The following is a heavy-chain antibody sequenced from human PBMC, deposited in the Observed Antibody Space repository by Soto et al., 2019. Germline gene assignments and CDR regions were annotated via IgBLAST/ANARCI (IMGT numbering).Heavy chain of an antibody. V-gene: IGHV3-11*01. CDR2: ISGGSTTK. CDR1: GFTFSDFY. D-gene: IGHD2-15*01. J-gene: IGHJ4*02. CDR3: ARYRGYCSGDSCSRKVDGNFDY. Sequence: QVQLVEPGGGLVKPGGSLILSCAASGFTFSDFYMSWIRQAPGKGLEWVSHISGGSTTKYYADSVKGRFTISRDNAKNSLNLQRNSLRAYDTALYYCARYRGYCSGDSCSRKVDGNFDYWGQGTLVTVSS.